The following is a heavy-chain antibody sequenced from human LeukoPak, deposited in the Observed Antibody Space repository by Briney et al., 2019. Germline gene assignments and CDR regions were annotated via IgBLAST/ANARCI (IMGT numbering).Heavy chain of an antibody. V-gene: IGHV1-46*01. Sequence: GASVKVSCTASGYTFTSYYMHWVRQAPGQGLEWMGIINPSGGSTSYAQKFQGRVTMTRDTSTSTVYMELSSLRSEDTAVYYCARDVLPCGGDCYHPYGYWGQGALVTVSS. J-gene: IGHJ4*02. CDR2: INPSGGST. D-gene: IGHD2-21*02. CDR3: ARDVLPCGGDCYHPYGY. CDR1: GYTFTSYY.